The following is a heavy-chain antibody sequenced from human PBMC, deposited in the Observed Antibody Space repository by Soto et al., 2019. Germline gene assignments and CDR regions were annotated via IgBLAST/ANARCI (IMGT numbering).Heavy chain of an antibody. J-gene: IGHJ1*01. CDR2: IRPDNGNT. CDR1: GYTFSTSG. CDR3: ARDTESNRYND. V-gene: IGHV1-18*01. Sequence: QVQVLQSGPEVKRPGASVKVSCKTSGYTFSTSGISWVRQAPGQGLEWVGWIRPDNGNTKSAQRLQGRATLTTDTSVSTTYMELRSLTSDDTAIYYCARDTESNRYNDWGQGTLVTGSS. D-gene: IGHD1-20*01.